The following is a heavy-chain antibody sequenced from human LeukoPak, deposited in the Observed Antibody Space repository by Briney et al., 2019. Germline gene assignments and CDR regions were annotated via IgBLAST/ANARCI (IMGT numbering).Heavy chain of an antibody. J-gene: IGHJ4*02. CDR1: GFSISSYY. CDR3: ARSYDFWSGSDY. V-gene: IGHV4-59*01. CDR2: IYNSGSN. Sequence: SESLSLTCTASGFSISSYYWSWIRQPPGKGLEWIGYIYNSGSNNYNPSLKSGVTISVNTSKNHFFLKLRSSTAADPAVYYCARSYDFWSGSDYWGQGPLVTVSS. D-gene: IGHD3-3*01.